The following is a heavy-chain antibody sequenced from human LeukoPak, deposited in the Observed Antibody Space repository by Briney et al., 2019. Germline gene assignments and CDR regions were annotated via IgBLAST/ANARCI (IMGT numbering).Heavy chain of an antibody. CDR2: ISGSGANT. V-gene: IGHV3-23*01. D-gene: IGHD3-16*02. CDR3: AKERAGYTNPYYFDY. Sequence: PGGSLRLSCAASGIPFTNFWVRQAPGKGLEWVSTISGSGANTYYADSVRCRFTISRDNSKNTLYLHMNSLRAEDTAVYYCAKERAGYTNPYYFDYWGQGTLVTVSS. CDR1: GIPFTNF. J-gene: IGHJ4*02.